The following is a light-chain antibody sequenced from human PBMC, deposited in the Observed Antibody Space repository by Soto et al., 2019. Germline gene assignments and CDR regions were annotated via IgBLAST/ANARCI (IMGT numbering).Light chain of an antibody. CDR2: EVS. CDR3: CSYAGSSTWV. CDR1: SSDVGSYNL. Sequence: QPVSVSGSPGQSITISCTGTSSDVGSYNLVSWYQQHPDKAPKLIIYEVSKWPSGVSSRFSASKSGNTASLTISGLQSEDEADYYCCSYAGSSTWVFGGGTKLTVL. V-gene: IGLV2-23*02. J-gene: IGLJ3*02.